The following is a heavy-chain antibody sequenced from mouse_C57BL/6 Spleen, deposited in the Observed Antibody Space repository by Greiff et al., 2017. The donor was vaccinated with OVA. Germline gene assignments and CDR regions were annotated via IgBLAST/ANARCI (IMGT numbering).Heavy chain of an antibody. J-gene: IGHJ4*01. V-gene: IGHV1-50*01. CDR1: GYTFTSYW. CDR3: AREAQANAMDY. CDR2: IDPSDSYT. Sequence: QVQLQQPGAELVKPGASVKLSCKASGYTFTSYWMQWVKQRPGQGLEWIGEIDPSDSYTTYNQKFKGKATLTVDTYPSTAYMQLSSLTSEDSAVYYCAREAQANAMDYWGQGTSVTVSA. D-gene: IGHD3-2*02.